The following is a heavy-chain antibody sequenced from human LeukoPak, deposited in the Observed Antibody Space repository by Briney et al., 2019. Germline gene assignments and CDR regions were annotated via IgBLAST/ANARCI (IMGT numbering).Heavy chain of an antibody. V-gene: IGHV5-51*01. CDR3: ARAPHYYGSGSYYNEGAFDM. CDR2: IYPGDSDT. D-gene: IGHD3-10*01. CDR1: GYSFTSYW. J-gene: IGHJ3*02. Sequence: GESLKISCKGSGYSFTSYWIGWVRQMPGKGLEWMGIIYPGDSDTRYSPSFQGQVTISADKSISTAYLQWSSLKASDTAMYYCARAPHYYGSGSYYNEGAFDMWGQGTMVTVSS.